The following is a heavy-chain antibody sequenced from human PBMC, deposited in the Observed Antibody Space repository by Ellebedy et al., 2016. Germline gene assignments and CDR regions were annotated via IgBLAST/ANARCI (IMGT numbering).Heavy chain of an antibody. CDR2: ISYDGSNK. CDR3: ARDPHGYYDSSGYFDY. D-gene: IGHD3-22*01. CDR1: GFTFSSYA. J-gene: IGHJ4*02. Sequence: GGSLRLSXAASGFTFSSYAMHWVRQAPGKGLEWVAVISYDGSNKYYADSVKGRFTISRDNSKNTLYLQMNSLRAEDTAVYYCARDPHGYYDSSGYFDYWGQGTLVTVSS. V-gene: IGHV3-30-3*01.